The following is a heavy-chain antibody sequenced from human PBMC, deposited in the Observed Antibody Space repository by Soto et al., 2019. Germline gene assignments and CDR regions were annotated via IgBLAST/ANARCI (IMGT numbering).Heavy chain of an antibody. CDR2: VWYDGGNK. CDR1: GFTFSSYG. CDR3: VRAAGYSGNDYVYYYGMDV. J-gene: IGHJ6*02. D-gene: IGHD5-12*01. Sequence: QVQLVESGGGVVQPGRSLRLSCAASGFTFSSYGMHWVRQAPGKGLEWVALVWYDGGNKYYADSVKGRFTISRDNSKNPLCLQMNSLRDEDTAVYYCVRAAGYSGNDYVYYYGMDVWGQGTTVTVSS. V-gene: IGHV3-33*01.